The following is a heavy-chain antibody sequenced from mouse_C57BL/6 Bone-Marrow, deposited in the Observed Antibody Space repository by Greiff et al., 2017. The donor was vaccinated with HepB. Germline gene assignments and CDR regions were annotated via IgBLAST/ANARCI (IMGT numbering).Heavy chain of an antibody. CDR2: ISSGSSTI. J-gene: IGHJ1*03. V-gene: IGHV5-17*01. Sequence: EVNVVESGGGLVKPGGSLKLSCAASGFTFSDYGMHWVRQAPEKGLEWVAYISSGSSTIYYADTVKGRFTISRDNAKNTLFLQMTSLRSEDTAMYYCARPPNCYGSSHWYFDVWGTGTTVTVSS. CDR3: ARPPNCYGSSHWYFDV. D-gene: IGHD1-1*01. CDR1: GFTFSDYG.